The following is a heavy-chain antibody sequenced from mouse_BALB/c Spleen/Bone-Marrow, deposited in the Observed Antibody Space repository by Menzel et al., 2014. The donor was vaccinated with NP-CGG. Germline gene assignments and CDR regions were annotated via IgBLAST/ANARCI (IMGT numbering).Heavy chain of an antibody. D-gene: IGHD2-3*01. J-gene: IGHJ4*01. CDR2: IYPGGGDT. Sequence: QVQLQQSGPELVKPGASVKISCKASGHGFSNSWMNWVKQRPGQGLEWIGRIYPGGGDTYYNGKFKDKATLTADKSSSTAYMQLSSLTSVDSAVYFCARSDGYRAMDYWGQGTSVTDSS. CDR1: GHGFSNSW. CDR3: ARSDGYRAMDY. V-gene: IGHV1-82*01.